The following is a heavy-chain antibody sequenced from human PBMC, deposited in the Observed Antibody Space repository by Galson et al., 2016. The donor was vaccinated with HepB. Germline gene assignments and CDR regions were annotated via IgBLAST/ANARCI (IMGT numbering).Heavy chain of an antibody. J-gene: IGHJ5*02. CDR1: GFTFSESG. CDR2: IRDIGNSYAT. D-gene: IGHD5-18*01. Sequence: SLRLSCAASGFTFSESGIHWVRQASGKGLEWIGRIRDIGNSYATAYAASVEGRFTISRDDSKNTAYLRMNSLKTEDTAVYYCARFRPLTSRYGNTEQLEHWGQGTLVTVSS. V-gene: IGHV3-73*01. CDR3: ARFRPLTSRYGNTEQLEH.